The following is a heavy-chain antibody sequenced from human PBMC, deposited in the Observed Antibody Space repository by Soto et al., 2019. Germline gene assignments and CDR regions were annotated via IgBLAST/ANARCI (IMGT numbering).Heavy chain of an antibody. CDR3: PRRDPPYSSGGYGYEAAYYFDY. CDR2: INPNSGGT. V-gene: IGHV1-2*02. D-gene: IGHD6-19*01. CDR1: GYTFTGYY. J-gene: IGHJ4*02. Sequence: ASVKVSCKASGYTFTGYYMHWVRQAPGQGLEWMGWINPNSGGTNYAQKFQGRVTMTRDTSISTAYMELSRLRSDDTAVYYCPRRDPPYSSGGYGYEAAYYFDYWGQRTLVTVSS.